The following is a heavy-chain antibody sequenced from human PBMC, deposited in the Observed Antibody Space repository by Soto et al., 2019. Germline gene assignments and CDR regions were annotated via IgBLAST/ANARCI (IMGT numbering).Heavy chain of an antibody. CDR2: ISHGGNT. Sequence: SETLSLTCAVSGGSINNGGYSWSWLRQPPGKGLEWIGYISHGGNTYYNPSLRSRVIMSIDKSKNHFSLGLKSVTAADTATYYCARTSYDILTGRLDACDIWGQGTMVT. CDR3: ARTSYDILTGRLDACDI. CDR1: GGSINNGGYS. D-gene: IGHD3-9*01. V-gene: IGHV4-30-2*01. J-gene: IGHJ3*02.